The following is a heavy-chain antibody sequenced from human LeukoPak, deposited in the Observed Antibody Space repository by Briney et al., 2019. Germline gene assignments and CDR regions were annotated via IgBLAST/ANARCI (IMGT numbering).Heavy chain of an antibody. CDR1: GFTFSSYS. CDR2: ISSSSSYI. Sequence: GGSLRLSCAASGFTFSSYSMNWVRQAPGKGLEWVSSISSSSSYIYYADSVKGRFTISRDNAKNSLYLQMNSLRAEDTAVYYCARVRGAGLDYYYMDVWGKGTTVTVSS. J-gene: IGHJ6*03. CDR3: ARVRGAGLDYYYMDV. V-gene: IGHV3-21*01. D-gene: IGHD5-24*01.